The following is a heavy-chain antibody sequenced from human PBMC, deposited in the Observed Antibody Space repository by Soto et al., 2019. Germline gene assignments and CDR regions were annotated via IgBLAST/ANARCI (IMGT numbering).Heavy chain of an antibody. CDR3: ARDWGYCSSSSCREPAFAV. CDR1: SGSVSSGGFS. J-gene: IGHJ3*01. D-gene: IGHD2-2*01. CDR2: VYQSGST. Sequence: QLQLQESASGLVRPSQTLSLTCAVSSGSVSSGGFSWNWIRQPPGKGLEWIGYVYQSGSTYYNPSLKGRVSISLDRSKNQFSLTLKSVTAADTAVYYCARDWGYCSSSSCREPAFAVWGQGTMVTVSS. V-gene: IGHV4-30-2*01.